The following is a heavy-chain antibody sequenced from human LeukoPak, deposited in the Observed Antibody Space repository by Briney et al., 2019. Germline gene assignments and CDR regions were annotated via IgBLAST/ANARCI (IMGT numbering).Heavy chain of an antibody. V-gene: IGHV1-2*06. CDR1: GYTFTCYY. J-gene: IGHJ4*02. CDR2: INPNSGGT. Sequence: ASVKVSCKASGYTFTCYYMHWVRQAPGQGLEWMGRINPNSGGTYYAQKFQGRVTMTRDMSISTAYMELSSLKSDDTAVYYCARCGEVGATVDYWGQGTLVTVSS. D-gene: IGHD1-26*01. CDR3: ARCGEVGATVDY.